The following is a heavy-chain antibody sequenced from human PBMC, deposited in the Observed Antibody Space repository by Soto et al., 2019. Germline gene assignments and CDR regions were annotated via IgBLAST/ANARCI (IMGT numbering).Heavy chain of an antibody. CDR2: INPNSGGT. D-gene: IGHD1-26*01. J-gene: IGHJ3*02. V-gene: IGHV1-2*04. CDR1: GYTFTGYY. Sequence: ASVKVSCKAAGYTFTGYYMHWVRQAPGQGLEWMGWINPNSGGTNYAQKFQGWVTMTRDTSISTAYMELSRLRSDDTAVYYCAREFWWGRSYSNGAFDIWGQGTLVTVPS. CDR3: AREFWWGRSYSNGAFDI.